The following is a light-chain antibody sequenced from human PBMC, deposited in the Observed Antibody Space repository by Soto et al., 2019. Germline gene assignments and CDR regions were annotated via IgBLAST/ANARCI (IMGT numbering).Light chain of an antibody. CDR3: FSYAGSSTLYV. Sequence: QSALTQPASVTGSPGQSITISCTGTSSDFGSYNLVSWYQQHPGKAPKLMIYEVSKRPSGVSNRFSGSKSGNTASLTISGFQAEDEADYYCFSYAGSSTLYVFGTGTKVTVL. J-gene: IGLJ1*01. V-gene: IGLV2-23*02. CDR1: SSDFGSYNL. CDR2: EVS.